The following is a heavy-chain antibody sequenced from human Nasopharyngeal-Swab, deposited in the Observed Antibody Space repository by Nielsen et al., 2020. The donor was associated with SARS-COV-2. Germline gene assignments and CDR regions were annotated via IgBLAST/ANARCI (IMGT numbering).Heavy chain of an antibody. CDR1: GFTFSSYW. D-gene: IGHD3-22*01. J-gene: IGHJ6*02. CDR3: ARDQYYDSSGYYYYGMDV. V-gene: IGHV3-7*01. Sequence: GGSLRLSCAASGFTFSSYWMSWVRQAPGKGLEWAANIKQDGSEKYYVDSVKGRFTISRDNAKNSLYLQMNSLRAEDTAVYYCARDQYYDSSGYYYYGMDVWGQGTTVTVSS. CDR2: IKQDGSEK.